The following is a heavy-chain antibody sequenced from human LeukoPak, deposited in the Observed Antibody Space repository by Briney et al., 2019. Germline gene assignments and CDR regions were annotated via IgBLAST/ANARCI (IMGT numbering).Heavy chain of an antibody. D-gene: IGHD6-19*01. Sequence: GRSLRLSCAASGFTFSSYAMHWVRQAPGKGLEWVAVISYDGSNKYYADSVKGRFTISRDNSKNTLYLQMNSLRAEDTAVYYCATTVAGTSAFDIWGQGTMVTVS. V-gene: IGHV3-30*04. CDR3: ATTVAGTSAFDI. CDR2: ISYDGSNK. CDR1: GFTFSSYA. J-gene: IGHJ3*02.